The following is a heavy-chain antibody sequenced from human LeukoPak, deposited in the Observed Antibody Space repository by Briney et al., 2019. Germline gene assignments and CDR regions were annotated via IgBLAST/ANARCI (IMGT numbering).Heavy chain of an antibody. CDR2: TSPRSGNT. D-gene: IGHD1-26*01. V-gene: IGHV1-8*01. CDR3: ARGLFTSTWGQGEQDAFDI. CDR1: GYTFSSYD. Sequence: ASVKVSCKASGYTFSSYDIIWVRQAAGQGLEWMGWTSPRSGNTQYTQKFQGRVTITWNTSTNTVYMDLSSLRSDDTAVYYCARGLFTSTWGQGEQDAFDIWGQGTMVTVSS. J-gene: IGHJ3*02.